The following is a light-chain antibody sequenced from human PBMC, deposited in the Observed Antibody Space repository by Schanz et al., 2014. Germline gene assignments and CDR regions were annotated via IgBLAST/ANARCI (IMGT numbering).Light chain of an antibody. CDR1: SGHSNYA. Sequence: QLVLTQSPSASASLGASVKLTCTLNSGHSNYAIAWHQQQAEKGPRYLMKLHSDGSHNKGDGIPDRFSGSSSGAERYLIISSLQSEDEADYYCQSWGTGMRVFGGGTKPTVL. V-gene: IGLV4-69*01. CDR2: LHSDGSH. CDR3: QSWGTGMRV. J-gene: IGLJ3*02.